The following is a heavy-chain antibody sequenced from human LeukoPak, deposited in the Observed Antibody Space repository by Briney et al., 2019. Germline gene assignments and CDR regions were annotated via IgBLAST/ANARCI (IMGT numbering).Heavy chain of an antibody. CDR3: AKSLGGDYYYYGMDV. J-gene: IGHJ6*02. CDR1: GGAIGSSSYC. V-gene: IGHV3-23*01. D-gene: IGHD3-16*01. Sequence: ETLSLTCTVSGGAIGSSSYCWSWVRQAPGKGLEWVSGISGSSGRTYYADSVQGRFTISRDNSKNTLYLQMNSLRAEDTAVYYCAKSLGGDYYYYGMDVWGQGTTVTVSS. CDR2: ISGSSGRT.